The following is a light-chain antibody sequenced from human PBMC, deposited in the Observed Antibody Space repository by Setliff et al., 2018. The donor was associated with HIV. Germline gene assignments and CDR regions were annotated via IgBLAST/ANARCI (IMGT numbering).Light chain of an antibody. V-gene: IGLV2-14*01. CDR2: EAS. J-gene: IGLJ1*01. CDR3: SSLRTGPIYV. Sequence: QSVLTQPASVSGSPGQSITISCTGSSSDVGAYNHVCWYQQHPGKVPKLIISEASNRPSGVSDRFSGSKSGNTASLTISGLQTEDEADYYCSSLRTGPIYVFGTGTKV. CDR1: SSDVGAYNH.